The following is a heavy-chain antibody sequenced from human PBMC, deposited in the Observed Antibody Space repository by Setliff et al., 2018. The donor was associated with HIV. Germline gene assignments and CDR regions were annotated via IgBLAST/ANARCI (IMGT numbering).Heavy chain of an antibody. V-gene: IGHV3-7*01. Sequence: GSLRLSCAASRFDFNNYWMCWVRQAPGKGLEWVANIDQDGSEKNYVDSVKGRFTISRDNAKNSMDLQMNSLGADDTAIYYCARKLRPGHGVDVWGQGTTVTVSS. CDR1: RFDFNNYW. CDR3: ARKLRPGHGVDV. CDR2: IDQDGSEK. D-gene: IGHD3-10*01. J-gene: IGHJ6*02.